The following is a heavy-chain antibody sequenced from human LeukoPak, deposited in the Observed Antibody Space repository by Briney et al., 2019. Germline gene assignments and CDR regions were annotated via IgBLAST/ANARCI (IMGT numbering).Heavy chain of an antibody. D-gene: IGHD3-22*01. V-gene: IGHV1-3*01. CDR3: ARSYYYDSSTDY. CDR2: INAGNGNT. Sequence: GASVMVSCKASGYTFTSYAMHWVRQAPGQRLEWLGWINAGNGNTKYSQKFQGRVTITRDTSASTAYMELSSLRSEDTAVYYCARSYYYDSSTDYWGQGTLVTVSS. CDR1: GYTFTSYA. J-gene: IGHJ4*02.